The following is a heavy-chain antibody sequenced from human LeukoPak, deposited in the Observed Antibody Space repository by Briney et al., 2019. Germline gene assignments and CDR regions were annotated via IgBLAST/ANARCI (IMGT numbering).Heavy chain of an antibody. CDR3: ARGGTIFGVVISTAPWFDP. V-gene: IGHV4-34*01. Sequence: PSETLSLTCAVYGGSFSGYYWSWIRQPPGKGLEWIGEITHSGSTNYNPSLKSRVTISVDTSKNQFSLKLSSVTAADTAVYYCARGGTIFGVVISTAPWFDPWGQGTLVTVSS. D-gene: IGHD3-3*01. CDR2: ITHSGST. J-gene: IGHJ5*02. CDR1: GGSFSGYY.